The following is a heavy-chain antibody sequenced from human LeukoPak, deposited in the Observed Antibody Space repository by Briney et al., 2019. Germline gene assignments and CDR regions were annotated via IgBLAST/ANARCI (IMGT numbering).Heavy chain of an antibody. D-gene: IGHD4-17*01. CDR2: IYHSGST. V-gene: IGHV4-30-2*01. CDR3: ARRAPTVTTYYFDY. CDR1: GGSISSGGYS. Sequence: SQTLSLTCAVSGGSISSGGYSWSWIRQPPGKGLEWIGYIYHSGSTYYNPSLKSRATISVDRSKNQFSLKLSSVTAADTAVYYCARRAPTVTTYYFDYWGQGTLVTVSS. J-gene: IGHJ4*02.